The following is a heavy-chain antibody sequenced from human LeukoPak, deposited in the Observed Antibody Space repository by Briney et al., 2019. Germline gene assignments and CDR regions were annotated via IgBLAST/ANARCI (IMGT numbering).Heavy chain of an antibody. Sequence: PGGSLRLSCAASGFTFSNYWMSWVRQAPGKGLEWVANIKEDGSEKYHVDSVKGRFTISRDNAKNSLYLQMNNLRAEDTAVYYCARTIRGYWGQGTLVTVSS. J-gene: IGHJ4*02. D-gene: IGHD3-10*01. CDR2: IKEDGSEK. V-gene: IGHV3-7*01. CDR3: ARTIRGY. CDR1: GFTFSNYW.